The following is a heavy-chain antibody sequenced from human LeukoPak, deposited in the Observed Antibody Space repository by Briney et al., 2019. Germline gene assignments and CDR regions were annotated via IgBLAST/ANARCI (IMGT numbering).Heavy chain of an antibody. CDR3: ARDGSGRDGLGRMDV. Sequence: PGGSLRLSCAASGFTFSSYAMHWVRQAPGKGLEWVAVISYDGSNKYYADSVKGRFTISRDNAKNSLYLQMNSLRAEDTAVYYCARDGSGRDGLGRMDVWGKGTTVTISS. D-gene: IGHD3-3*01. CDR1: GFTFSSYA. CDR2: ISYDGSNK. J-gene: IGHJ6*04. V-gene: IGHV3-30*04.